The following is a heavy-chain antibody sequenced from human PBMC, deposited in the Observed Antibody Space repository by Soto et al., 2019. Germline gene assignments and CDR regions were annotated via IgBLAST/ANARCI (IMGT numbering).Heavy chain of an antibody. D-gene: IGHD5-12*01. CDR1: GGSISSGGYS. Sequence: QLQLQESGSGLVKPSQTLSLTCAVSGGSISSGGYSWSWIRQPPGKGLEWIGYIYHSGSTYYNPSLERRVTIAVDRSKNQFSLKLSSVTAADTAVYYCAAGGGLPRYYWGQGTLVTVSS. CDR3: AAGGGLPRYY. J-gene: IGHJ4*02. V-gene: IGHV4-30-2*01. CDR2: IYHSGST.